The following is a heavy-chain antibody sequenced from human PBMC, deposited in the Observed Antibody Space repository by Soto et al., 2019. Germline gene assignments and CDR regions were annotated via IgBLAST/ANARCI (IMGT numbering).Heavy chain of an antibody. CDR3: AATDFPSPGGGP. V-gene: IGHV1-58*01. D-gene: IGHD3-3*01. Sequence: ASVKVSCKASGFSFLSFAVQWVRQTRGQRLEWIGSVVVATGNTVYSPKFQDRATITEDMSTNIAYMYLGSPTSEDTAIYYCAATDFPSPGGGPWGQGTLVTVSS. J-gene: IGHJ5*02. CDR1: GFSFLSFA. CDR2: VVVATGNT.